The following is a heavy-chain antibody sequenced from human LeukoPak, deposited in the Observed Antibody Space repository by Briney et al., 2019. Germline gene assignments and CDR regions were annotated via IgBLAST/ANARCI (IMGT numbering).Heavy chain of an antibody. CDR2: IKQDGSDK. Sequence: GDSLRLSCAASGFTFTKYWMTWVRQAPGKGLEWVGNIKQDGSDKNYMDSVKGRFTISRDNTKNSVYLQMSSLRAEDTAVYYCAREVWGPEYWGQGTLITVSS. J-gene: IGHJ4*02. V-gene: IGHV3-7*01. CDR1: GFTFTKYW. CDR3: AREVWGPEY. D-gene: IGHD1-14*01.